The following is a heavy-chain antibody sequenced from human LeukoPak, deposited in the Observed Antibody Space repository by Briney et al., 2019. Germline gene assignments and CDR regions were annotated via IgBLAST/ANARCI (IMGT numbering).Heavy chain of an antibody. Sequence: SETLSLTCTVSGGSISSYYWSWIRQPPGKGLEWIGYIYYSGSTNYNPSLKSRVTISVDTSKNQYSLKLSSVTAADTAVYYCARETMVRFDPWGQGTLVTVSS. V-gene: IGHV4-59*01. CDR3: ARETMVRFDP. D-gene: IGHD3-10*01. CDR2: IYYSGST. CDR1: GGSISSYY. J-gene: IGHJ5*02.